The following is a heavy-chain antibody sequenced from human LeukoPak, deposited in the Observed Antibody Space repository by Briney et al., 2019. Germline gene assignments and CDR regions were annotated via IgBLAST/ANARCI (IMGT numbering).Heavy chain of an antibody. J-gene: IGHJ6*03. CDR1: GGSFSGYY. D-gene: IGHD3-10*01. CDR2: INHSGST. CDR3: ARLWFGEMYYYYYMDV. Sequence: SETLSLTCAVYGGSFSGYYWSWIRQPPGKGLEWIGEINHSGSTNYNPSLKSRVTISVDTSKNQFSLKLSSVTAADTAVYYCARLWFGEMYYYYYMDVWGKGTTVTISS. V-gene: IGHV4-34*01.